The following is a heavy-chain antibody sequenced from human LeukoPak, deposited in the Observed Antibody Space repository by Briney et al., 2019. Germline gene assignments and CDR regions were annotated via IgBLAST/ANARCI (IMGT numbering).Heavy chain of an antibody. CDR2: TYYRSKWYN. V-gene: IGHV6-1*01. CDR3: ASERRRNRDRAFDI. CDR1: GDSVSSNSAA. J-gene: IGHJ3*02. Sequence: SQTLSLTCAISGDSVSSNSAAWNWMRQSPSRGLEWLGRTYYRSKWYNDYAVSVKSRITINPDTSKNQFSLQLNSVTPEDTAVYYCASERRRNRDRAFDIWGQGTMVTVSS. D-gene: IGHD1-14*01.